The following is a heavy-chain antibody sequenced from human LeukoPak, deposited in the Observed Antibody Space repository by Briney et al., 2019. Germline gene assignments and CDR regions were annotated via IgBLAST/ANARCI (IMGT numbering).Heavy chain of an antibody. Sequence: ASVTVSCKASGYTFTSYGISWVRQAPGQGLEWMGWISAYNGNTNYAQKLQGRVTMTTDTSTSTAYMELRSLRSDDTAVYYCARVGSSGSYGAEGAFDIWGQGTMVTVSS. V-gene: IGHV1-18*01. CDR1: GYTFTSYG. J-gene: IGHJ3*02. CDR3: ARVGSSGSYGAEGAFDI. CDR2: ISAYNGNT. D-gene: IGHD1-26*01.